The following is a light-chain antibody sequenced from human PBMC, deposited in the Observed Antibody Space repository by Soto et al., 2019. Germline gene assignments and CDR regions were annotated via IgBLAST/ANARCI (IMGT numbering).Light chain of an antibody. V-gene: IGKV3-15*01. CDR2: DVS. Sequence: EIVLTQSPGTLSLSPGERAILSCRASQSLSSNLAWYRQQPGQAPRLLMYDVSTRATGIPARFSGSGSGTQFTLTISSLQPDDFAVYYCQQYHHWWAFGQGTKVDIK. CDR1: QSLSSN. CDR3: QQYHHWWA. J-gene: IGKJ1*01.